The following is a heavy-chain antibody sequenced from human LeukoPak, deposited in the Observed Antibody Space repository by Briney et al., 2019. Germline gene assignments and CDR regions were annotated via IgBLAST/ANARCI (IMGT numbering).Heavy chain of an antibody. CDR1: GFTFSSYA. J-gene: IGHJ4*02. V-gene: IGHV3-21*01. D-gene: IGHD6-19*01. CDR2: ISSSSSYI. CDR3: ARVRAVAGTPLIDY. Sequence: PGGSLRLSCAASGFTFSSYAMSWVRQAPGKGLEWVSSISSSSSYIYYADSVKGRFTISRDNAKNSLYLQMNSLRAEDTAVYYCARVRAVAGTPLIDYWGQGTLVTVSS.